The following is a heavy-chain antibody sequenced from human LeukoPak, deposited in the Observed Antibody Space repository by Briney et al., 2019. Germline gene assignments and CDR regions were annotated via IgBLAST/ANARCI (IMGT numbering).Heavy chain of an antibody. CDR3: ARVVTGPIVGARVDWFDP. J-gene: IGHJ5*02. D-gene: IGHD1-26*01. CDR2: IIPIFGTA. V-gene: IGHV1-69*13. Sequence: SVKVSCKASGGTFSSYAISWVRQAPGQGLEWMGGIIPIFGTANYAQKFQGRVTITADESTSTAYMELSSLRFEDTAVYYCARVVTGPIVGARVDWFDPWGQGTLVTVSS. CDR1: GGTFSSYA.